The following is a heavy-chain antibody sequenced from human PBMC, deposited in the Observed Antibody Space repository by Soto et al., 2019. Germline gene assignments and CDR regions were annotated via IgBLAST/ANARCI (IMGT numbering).Heavy chain of an antibody. CDR3: ARDREVENDAFDI. CDR2: ISYDGSNK. V-gene: IGHV3-30-3*01. Sequence: GGSLRLSCAASGFTFSSYAMHWVRQAPGKGLEWVAVISYDGSNKYYADSVKGRFTISRDNSKNTLYLQMNSLRAEDTAVYYCARDREVENDAFDIWGQGTMVTVSS. CDR1: GFTFSSYA. D-gene: IGHD1-26*01. J-gene: IGHJ3*02.